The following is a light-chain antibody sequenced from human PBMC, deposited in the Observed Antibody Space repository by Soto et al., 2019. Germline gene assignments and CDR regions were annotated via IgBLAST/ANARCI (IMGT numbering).Light chain of an antibody. Sequence: QSALAQPASVSGSPGQSITISCTGTSSDVGSYNLASWYQQHPGKAPKLMIYEGSKRPSGVSNRFSGSKSGNTASLTISGLQAEDEADYYCCSYAGSSPYVFGTGTKVTVL. CDR2: EGS. V-gene: IGLV2-23*01. J-gene: IGLJ1*01. CDR1: SSDVGSYNL. CDR3: CSYAGSSPYV.